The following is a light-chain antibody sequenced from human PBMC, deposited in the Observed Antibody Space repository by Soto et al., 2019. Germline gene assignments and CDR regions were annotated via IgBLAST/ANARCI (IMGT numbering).Light chain of an antibody. J-gene: IGKJ5*01. V-gene: IGKV4-1*01. Sequence: DIVMTQSPGSLAVSLGERAAINCKSSQTIFSTSYNKSYLSWYQLKSGQPPKLLIYWASTRESGVPGRFSGSGSGTDFTLTISSLQPEDVAIYYCQQYYVTPITFGQGTRLGMK. CDR3: QQYYVTPIT. CDR2: WAS. CDR1: QTIFSTSYNKSY.